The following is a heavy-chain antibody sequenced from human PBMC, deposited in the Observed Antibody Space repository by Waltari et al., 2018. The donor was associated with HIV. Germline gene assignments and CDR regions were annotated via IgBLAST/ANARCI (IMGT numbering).Heavy chain of an antibody. J-gene: IGHJ6*01. Sequence: EVQLVETGGTLIQPGGSLTLSCAVSGFTASRNYMSWVRQAPGKGLEWVSVIYSGGNTYYADSVKGRFTISRDHSKNTVYLQMNSLRGDDTAVYYCARDSGHYYY. CDR3: ARDSGHYYY. V-gene: IGHV3-53*02. CDR1: GFTASRNY. CDR2: IYSGGNT.